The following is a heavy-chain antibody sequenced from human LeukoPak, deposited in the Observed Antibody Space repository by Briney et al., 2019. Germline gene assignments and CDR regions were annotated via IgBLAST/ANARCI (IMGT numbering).Heavy chain of an antibody. CDR2: INPNSGGT. J-gene: IGHJ5*02. Sequence: ASVKVSCKASGYTFTGYYMHWVRQAPGQGLEWMGWINPNSGGTNYAQKFQGRVTMTRDTSISTAYMELSRLRSDDTAVYYCARSGGIRRVKYNWIDPWGQGTLVTVSS. CDR3: ARSGGIRRVKYNWIDP. D-gene: IGHD2-15*01. V-gene: IGHV1-2*02. CDR1: GYTFTGYY.